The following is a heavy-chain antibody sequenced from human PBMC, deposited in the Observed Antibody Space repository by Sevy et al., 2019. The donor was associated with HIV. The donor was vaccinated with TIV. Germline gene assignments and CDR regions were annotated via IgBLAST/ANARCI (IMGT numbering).Heavy chain of an antibody. CDR1: GGSFSGYY. CDR3: ARGFRAGGRTQSLKHAHTGRRWFDP. CDR2: INHSGST. Sequence: SETLSLTCAVYGGSFSGYYWSWIRQPPGKGLEWIGEINHSGSTNYNPSLKSRVTISVDTSKNQFSLKLSSVTAADTAEYYCARGFRAGGRTQSLKHAHTGRRWFDPWGQGTLVTVSS. J-gene: IGHJ5*02. D-gene: IGHD2-15*01. V-gene: IGHV4-34*01.